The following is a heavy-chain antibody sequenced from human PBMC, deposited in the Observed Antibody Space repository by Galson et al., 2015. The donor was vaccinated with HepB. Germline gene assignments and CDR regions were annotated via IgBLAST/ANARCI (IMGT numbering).Heavy chain of an antibody. Sequence: SLRLSCAASGFTFSSYGMHWVRQAPGKGLEWVAVISYDGRNKYYADSVKGRFTISRDKSKNTLYLQMNSLRAEDTAVYYCAKDSSSWYSLSYYYYYGMDVWGQETTVTVSS. J-gene: IGHJ6*02. D-gene: IGHD6-13*01. CDR3: AKDSSSWYSLSYYYYYGMDV. CDR2: ISYDGRNK. V-gene: IGHV3-30*18. CDR1: GFTFSSYG.